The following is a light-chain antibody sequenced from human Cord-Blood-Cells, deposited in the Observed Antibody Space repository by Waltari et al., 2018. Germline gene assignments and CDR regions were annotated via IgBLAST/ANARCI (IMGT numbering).Light chain of an antibody. CDR2: EVS. CDR3: SSYTSSSTLV. Sequence: QSALPQPPSVSGSPGQAITISCPGTSRDVGGYNYVSWYQQHPGKAPKLMIYEVSNRPSGVSNRFSGSKSGNTASLTISGLQAEDEADYYCSSYTSSSTLVFGTGTKVTVL. CDR1: SRDVGGYNY. J-gene: IGLJ1*01. V-gene: IGLV2-14*01.